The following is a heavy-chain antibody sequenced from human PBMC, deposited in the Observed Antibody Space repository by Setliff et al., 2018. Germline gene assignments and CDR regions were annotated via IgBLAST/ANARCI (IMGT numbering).Heavy chain of an antibody. D-gene: IGHD4-17*01. Sequence: LSLTCTVSGGSISSGSYYWSWIRQPAGKGLEWIGRIYTSGSTNYNPSLKSRVTISVDTSKNQFSLKLSSVTAADTAVYYCARDPLTTNRRRAFDIWGQGTMVTVSS. CDR1: GGSISSGSYY. J-gene: IGHJ3*02. CDR3: ARDPLTTNRRRAFDI. CDR2: IYTSGST. V-gene: IGHV4-61*02.